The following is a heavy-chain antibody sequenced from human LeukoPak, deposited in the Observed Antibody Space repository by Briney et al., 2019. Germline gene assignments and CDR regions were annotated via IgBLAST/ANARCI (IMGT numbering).Heavy chain of an antibody. V-gene: IGHV1-2*02. CDR1: GFTFTAYY. J-gene: IGHJ4*02. CDR3: VRDTLNQLEPFDY. CDR2: INPISGDS. Sequence: ASVKVSCKASGFTFTAYYMHWVRQAPGQGLEWMAWINPISGDSNSAQKFQGRVTLTRDTSVSTAYMELSRLRSDDTAVYYCVRDTLNQLEPFDYWGQGTLVTVSS. D-gene: IGHD1-1*01.